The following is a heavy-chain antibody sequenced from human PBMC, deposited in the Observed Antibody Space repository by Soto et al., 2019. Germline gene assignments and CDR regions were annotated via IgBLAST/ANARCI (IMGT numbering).Heavy chain of an antibody. J-gene: IGHJ6*03. V-gene: IGHV3-23*01. CDR1: GFTFSSYA. D-gene: IGHD2-2*01. CDR2: ISGSGGST. CDR3: AKVYCSSTSCYGPYYYYYSMDV. Sequence: GGSLRLSCAASGFTFSSYAMSWVRQAPGKGLEWVPAISGSGGSTYYADSVKGRFTISRDNSKNTLYLQMNSLRAEDTAVYYCAKVYCSSTSCYGPYYYYYSMDVWGKGTTVTVSS.